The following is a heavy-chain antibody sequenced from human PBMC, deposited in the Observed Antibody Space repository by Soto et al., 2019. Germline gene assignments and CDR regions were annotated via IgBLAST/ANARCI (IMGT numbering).Heavy chain of an antibody. CDR3: ARTYDSSGYYYFDI. J-gene: IGHJ3*02. Sequence: GXPLKISCKGSAYSLTSYWIFWVRQLPGKGLEWMGIIYPCDSDTRYSPSFQGQVTISADKSISTAYLQWSSLKASDTAMYYCARTYDSSGYYYFDIWGQGTMVTVSS. D-gene: IGHD3-22*01. V-gene: IGHV5-51*01. CDR2: IYPCDSDT. CDR1: AYSLTSYW.